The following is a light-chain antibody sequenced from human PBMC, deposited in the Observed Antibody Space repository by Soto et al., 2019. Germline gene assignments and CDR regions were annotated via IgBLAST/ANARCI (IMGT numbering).Light chain of an antibody. CDR3: QTWGSGPVV. Sequence: QPVLTQSPSASASLEASVKLTCTLSSGHSSYAIAWHQQQPEKGPRYLMKLNSDGSHSKGDGIPDRFSGSSSGAERYLTISSLQSEDEADYYCQTWGSGPVVFGGGTKVTV. V-gene: IGLV4-69*01. CDR1: SGHSSYA. J-gene: IGLJ2*01. CDR2: LNSDGSH.